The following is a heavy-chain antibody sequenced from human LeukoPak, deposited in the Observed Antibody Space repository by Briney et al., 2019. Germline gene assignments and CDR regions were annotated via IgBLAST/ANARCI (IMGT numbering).Heavy chain of an antibody. J-gene: IGHJ5*02. D-gene: IGHD6-19*01. CDR3: ARSTPLPIAVAAQGKFDP. V-gene: IGHV1-2*02. CDR2: INPNSGGT. Sequence: GASVKVSCKASGYTFTGYYMHWVRQAPGQGLEWMGWINPNSGGTNYAQKFQGRVTMTRDTSISTAYMELSRLRSDDTAVYYCARSTPLPIAVAAQGKFDPWGQGTLVTVSS. CDR1: GYTFTGYY.